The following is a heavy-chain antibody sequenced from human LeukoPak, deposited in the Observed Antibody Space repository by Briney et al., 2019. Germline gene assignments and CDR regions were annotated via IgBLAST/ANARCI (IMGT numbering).Heavy chain of an antibody. CDR2: IFYSGST. D-gene: IGHD3-10*01. V-gene: IGHV4-39*07. CDR3: AKSNGYGLIDI. CDR1: GGTFSSYA. J-gene: IGHJ3*02. Sequence: SCKASGGTFSSYAISWVRQPPGKALEWIGNIFYSGSTYCSPSLKSRVTISLDTSRNQFSLKLNSVTAADTAVYYCAKSNGYGLIDIWGQGTMVTVSS.